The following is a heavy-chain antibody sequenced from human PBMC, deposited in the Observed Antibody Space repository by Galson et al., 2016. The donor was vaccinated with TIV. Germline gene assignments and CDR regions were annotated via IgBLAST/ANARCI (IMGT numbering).Heavy chain of an antibody. V-gene: IGHV3-23*01. J-gene: IGHJ3*02. D-gene: IGHD1-26*01. Sequence: CAASGLPVTENYMTWVRQAPGKGLEWVSTVSLSGGTPYYADSVKGRFTISRDNARYTLYLQMNSLRAEDTAIYYCAKPGKSGDYSWDAFDIWGQGTLVIVSS. CDR2: VSLSGGTP. CDR3: AKPGKSGDYSWDAFDI. CDR1: GLPVTENY.